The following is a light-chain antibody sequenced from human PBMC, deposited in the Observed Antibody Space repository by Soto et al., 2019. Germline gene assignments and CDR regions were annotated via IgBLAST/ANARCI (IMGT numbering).Light chain of an antibody. CDR3: TSYTISSPLV. CDR1: SSDVGGYNY. Sequence: QSALTQPASVSGSPGQSITISCTGTSSDVGGYNYVSWYQHHPGKAPKLMIYEVVNRPSGVSNRFSGSKSGNTASLTISGLQAEDEADYYCTSYTISSPLVFGTGTKVTVL. CDR2: EVV. V-gene: IGLV2-14*01. J-gene: IGLJ1*01.